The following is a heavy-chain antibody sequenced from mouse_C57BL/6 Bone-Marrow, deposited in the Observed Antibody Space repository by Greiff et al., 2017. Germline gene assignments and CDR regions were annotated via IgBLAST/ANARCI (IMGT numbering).Heavy chain of an antibody. V-gene: IGHV1-18*01. Sequence: VQLQQSGPELVKPGASVKIPCKASGYTFTDYNMDWVKQSHGKSLEWIGALNPNNGGTLSTPKLKGQATLPVDKSSSTAYMGRRSLTAEDTAVYYWARPYDGSIHWYCEVWGTGTTGTVAS. CDR2: LNPNNGGT. CDR1: GYTFTDYN. CDR3: ARPYDGSIHWYCEV. D-gene: IGHD2-12*01. J-gene: IGHJ1*03.